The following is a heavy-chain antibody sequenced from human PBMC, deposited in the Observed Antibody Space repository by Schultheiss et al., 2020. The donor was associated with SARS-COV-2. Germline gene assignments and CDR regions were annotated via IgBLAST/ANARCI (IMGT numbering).Heavy chain of an antibody. CDR3: ASGVATVFDY. J-gene: IGHJ4*02. CDR2: IYYSGDT. Sequence: SETLSLTCTVSGGSISSGGYYWSWIRQHPGKGLEWIGYIYYSGDTSYNPSLKSRVTISGDTSKNQFSLKMSSVTAADTAVYYCASGVATVFDYWGQGTLVTVSS. V-gene: IGHV4-31*03. D-gene: IGHD2-21*02. CDR1: GGSISSGGYY.